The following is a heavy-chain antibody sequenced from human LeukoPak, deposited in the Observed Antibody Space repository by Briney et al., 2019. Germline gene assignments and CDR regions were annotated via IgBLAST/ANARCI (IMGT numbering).Heavy chain of an antibody. CDR1: GFTFSSYE. CDR3: ARENWTNDY. D-gene: IGHD1-1*01. CDR2: ISSSGSTI. V-gene: IGHV3-48*03. Sequence: GGSLRLSYAASGFTFSSYEMNWVRQAPGKGLEWVSYISSSGSTIYYADSVKGRFTISRDNAKNSVYLQMNSLRAEDTAVYYCARENWTNDYWGQGTLVTVSS. J-gene: IGHJ4*02.